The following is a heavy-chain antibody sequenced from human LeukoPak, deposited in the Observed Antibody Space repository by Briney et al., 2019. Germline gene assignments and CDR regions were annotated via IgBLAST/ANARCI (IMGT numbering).Heavy chain of an antibody. Sequence: GGSLRLSCAASGFTFSSQNMNWARQDPGKGLEWVAYISTSGDSTKYADSVEGRFTISRDNAENSLYLLMNSLRVEDTAVYYCVKNGWLVYWSQGILVTVSS. J-gene: IGHJ4*02. V-gene: IGHV3-21*06. CDR2: ISTSGDST. D-gene: IGHD6-19*01. CDR3: VKNGWLVY. CDR1: GFTFSSQN.